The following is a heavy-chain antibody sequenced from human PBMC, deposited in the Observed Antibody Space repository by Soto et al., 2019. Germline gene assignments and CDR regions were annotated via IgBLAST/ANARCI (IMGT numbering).Heavy chain of an antibody. CDR1: GFTFISYS. V-gene: IGHV3-21*01. CDR3: ARVSNYYDSSGYYLYFDY. CDR2: ISSSSSYI. Sequence: GVLRLSCAASGFTFISYSMNWVRQAPGKWLEWVSSISSSSSYIYYADSVKGRFTISRDNAKNSLYLQMNSLRAEDTAVYYCARVSNYYDSSGYYLYFDYWGQGTLVTVSS. J-gene: IGHJ4*02. D-gene: IGHD3-22*01.